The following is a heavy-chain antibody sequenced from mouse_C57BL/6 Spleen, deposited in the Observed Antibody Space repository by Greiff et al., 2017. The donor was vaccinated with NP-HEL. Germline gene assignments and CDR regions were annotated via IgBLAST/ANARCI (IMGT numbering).Heavy chain of an antibody. CDR3: TTRYYGTSGYFDV. D-gene: IGHD1-1*01. V-gene: IGHV14-4*01. Sequence: VQLQQSGAELVRPGASVKLSCTASGFNIKDDYMHWVKQRREQGLEWIGWIDPENGDTEYASKFQGKATITADTSSNTAYLQLSSLTSEDTAVYYCTTRYYGTSGYFDVWGTGTTVTVSS. J-gene: IGHJ1*03. CDR1: GFNIKDDY. CDR2: IDPENGDT.